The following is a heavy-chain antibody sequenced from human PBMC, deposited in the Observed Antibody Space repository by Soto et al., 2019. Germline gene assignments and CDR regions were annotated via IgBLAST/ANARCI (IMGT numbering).Heavy chain of an antibody. CDR3: ARGRGAAADYFDF. J-gene: IGHJ4*02. CDR2: ISSSTSHT. D-gene: IGHD6-13*01. V-gene: IGHV3-11*05. CDR1: GFTFSDYY. Sequence: QVQLVESGGGLVKPGGSLRLSCAVSGFTFSDYYMTWIRQAPGKGLEWVSYISSSTSHTHYADSVKGRLTISRDNAKNSLFLQMNSLRAEDTAVYYCARGRGAAADYFDFWGQGTLVTVSS.